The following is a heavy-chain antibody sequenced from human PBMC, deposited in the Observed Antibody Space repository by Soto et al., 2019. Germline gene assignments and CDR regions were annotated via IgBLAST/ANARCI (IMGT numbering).Heavy chain of an antibody. V-gene: IGHV3-64*01. J-gene: IGHJ6*03. CDR2: ISSNGVGT. CDR1: GFPLRGYA. Sequence: EVQLAESGGGLAQPGGSRRLSCAASGFPLRGYAMDWVRQAPGKGLEYVSGISSNGVGTYYANSVQGRFTISRDNSKNTVYLQMGSLRPEDMAVYYCARRARPDFYYMDVWGKGTTVTVSS. D-gene: IGHD6-6*01. CDR3: ARRARPDFYYMDV.